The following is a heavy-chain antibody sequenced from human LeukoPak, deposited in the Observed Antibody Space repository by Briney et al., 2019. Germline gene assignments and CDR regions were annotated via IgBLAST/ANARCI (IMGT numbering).Heavy chain of an antibody. Sequence: ASVKVSCKASGYTFTSYGISWVRQAPGQGLEWMGWISAYNGNTNYAQKLQGRVTMTTDTSTSTAYMELRSLRSDDTAVYYCAKTRWRSMVAAYVDYWGQGTLVTVSS. V-gene: IGHV1-18*01. D-gene: IGHD2-15*01. CDR1: GYTFTSYG. J-gene: IGHJ4*02. CDR2: ISAYNGNT. CDR3: AKTRWRSMVAAYVDY.